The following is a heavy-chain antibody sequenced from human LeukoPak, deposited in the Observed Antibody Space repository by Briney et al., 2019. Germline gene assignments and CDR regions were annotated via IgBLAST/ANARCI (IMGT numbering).Heavy chain of an antibody. J-gene: IGHJ4*02. D-gene: IGHD1-26*01. CDR1: GFTFSDYY. CDR2: ISSSGSTI. Sequence: PGGSLRLSCAASGFTFSDYYMSWIRQAPGKGLEWVSYISSSGSTIYYADSVKGRFTISRDNAKNSLYLQMNSLRAEDTAVYHCASPKRRYGGSYEFDYWGQGTLVTVSS. V-gene: IGHV3-11*01. CDR3: ASPKRRYGGSYEFDY.